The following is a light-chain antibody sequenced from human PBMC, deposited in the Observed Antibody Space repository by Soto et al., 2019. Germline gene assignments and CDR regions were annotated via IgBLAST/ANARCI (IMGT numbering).Light chain of an antibody. CDR3: QQYGGSPRT. Sequence: TQSPSSLSASVGEGGTLSCRASQSVGTSLAWYQQKPGQAPRLLIYGASNRATGIPDRFSGSGSGTDFTLTISKLEPEDFAVYHCQQYGGSPRTFGQGTKVDI. V-gene: IGKV3-20*01. CDR1: QSVGTS. J-gene: IGKJ1*01. CDR2: GAS.